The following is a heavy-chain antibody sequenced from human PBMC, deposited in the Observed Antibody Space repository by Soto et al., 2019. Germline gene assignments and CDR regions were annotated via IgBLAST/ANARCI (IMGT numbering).Heavy chain of an antibody. J-gene: IGHJ4*02. CDR3: AGTSTVTTMDY. CDR2: IYYSGST. CDR1: GGSISSYY. D-gene: IGHD4-17*01. Sequence: SETLSLTCTVLGGSISSYYWSWIRQPPGKGLEWIGYIYYSGSTNYNPSLKSRVTISVDTSKNQFSLKLSSVTAADTAVYYCAGTSTVTTMDYWGQGTLVTVSS. V-gene: IGHV4-59*01.